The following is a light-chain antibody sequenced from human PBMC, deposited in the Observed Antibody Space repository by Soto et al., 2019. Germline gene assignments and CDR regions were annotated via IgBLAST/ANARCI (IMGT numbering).Light chain of an antibody. Sequence: EIVLTQSPATLSLSPGERATLSCRASQSVINYLAWYQQKPGQAPRLLNYDASNRATGIPARFSGSGSGTDFTLTISGLEPEDFAVYYCQQRTNWPPSITFGQGTRLEIK. CDR1: QSVINY. J-gene: IGKJ5*01. CDR3: QQRTNWPPSIT. CDR2: DAS. V-gene: IGKV3-11*01.